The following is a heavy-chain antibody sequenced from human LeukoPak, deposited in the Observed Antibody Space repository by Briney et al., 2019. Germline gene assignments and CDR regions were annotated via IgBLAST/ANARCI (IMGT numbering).Heavy chain of an antibody. CDR2: ISYDGSNK. CDR1: GFTFSSYG. V-gene: IGHV3-30*18. D-gene: IGHD6-13*01. J-gene: IGHJ4*02. Sequence: GGSLRLSCAASGFTFSSYGMHRVRQAPGKGLEWVAVISYDGSNKYYADSVKGRFTISRDNSKNTLYLQMNSLRAEDTAVYYCAKGAGYSSSWYWFDYWGQGTLVTVSS. CDR3: AKGAGYSSSWYWFDY.